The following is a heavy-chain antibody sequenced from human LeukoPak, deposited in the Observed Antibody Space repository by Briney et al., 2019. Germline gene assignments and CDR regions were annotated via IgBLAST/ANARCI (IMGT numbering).Heavy chain of an antibody. CDR2: ISSSGSTI. CDR1: GFTFSSYE. V-gene: IGHV3-48*03. D-gene: IGHD3-10*02. Sequence: GGSLRLSCAASGFTFSSYEMNWVRQAPGKGLEWVSYISSSGSTIYYADSVKGRFTISRDNAKNSLYLQMNSLRAEDTAVYYCAELGITMIGCVWGRGTTVTISS. CDR3: AELGITMIGCV. J-gene: IGHJ6*04.